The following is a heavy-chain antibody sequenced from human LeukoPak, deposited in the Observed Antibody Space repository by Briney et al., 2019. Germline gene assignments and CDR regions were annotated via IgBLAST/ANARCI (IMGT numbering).Heavy chain of an antibody. V-gene: IGHV3-9*01. CDR3: ARGGSGSGYHYYYYYMDV. J-gene: IGHJ6*03. D-gene: IGHD3-22*01. CDR1: GFTFDDYA. CDR2: ISWNSGNI. Sequence: PGGSLRLSCAASGFTFDDYAMHWVRQAPGKGLEWVSGISWNSGNIGYADSVKGRFTISRDNANNTLYLQMNSLRVEDTAVYYCARGGSGSGYHYYYYYMDVWGKGTTVTISS.